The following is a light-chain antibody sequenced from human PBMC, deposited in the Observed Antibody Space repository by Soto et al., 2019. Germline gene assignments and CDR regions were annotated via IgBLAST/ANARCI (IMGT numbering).Light chain of an antibody. CDR1: SSDVGGYNY. J-gene: IGLJ1*01. Sequence: QSVLTQPRSVSGSPGQSVTISCTGTSSDVGGYNYVSWYQQHPGKAPKLMIYDVSKRPSGVPDRFSGSKSGNTASLTISGLQAEDEADYYCCSYAGSPRGVFGTGTKVTVL. CDR3: CSYAGSPRGV. CDR2: DVS. V-gene: IGLV2-11*01.